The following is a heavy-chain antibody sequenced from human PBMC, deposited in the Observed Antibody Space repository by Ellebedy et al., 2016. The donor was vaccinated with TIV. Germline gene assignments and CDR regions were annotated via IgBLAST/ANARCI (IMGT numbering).Heavy chain of an antibody. CDR3: AKEQGSVTTPRGYYGMDV. CDR2: ISGSGGST. CDR1: GFTFSSYA. V-gene: IGHV3-23*01. J-gene: IGHJ6*02. Sequence: GESLKISXAASGFTFSSYAMSWVRQAPGKGLEWVSAISGSGGSTYYADSVKGRFTISRDNSKNTLYLQMNSLRAEDTAVYYCAKEQGSVTTPRGYYGMDVWGQGTTVTVSS. D-gene: IGHD4-17*01.